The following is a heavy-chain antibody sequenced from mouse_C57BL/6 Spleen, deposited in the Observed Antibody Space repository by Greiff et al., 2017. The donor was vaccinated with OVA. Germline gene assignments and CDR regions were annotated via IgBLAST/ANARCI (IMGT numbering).Heavy chain of an antibody. Sequence: VQLQQPGAELVMPGASVKLSCKASGYTFTSYWMHWVKQRPGQGLEWIGEIDPSDSYTNYNQKFKGKSTLTVDKSSSTAYMQLSSLTSEDSAVYYCARYWDGYFDYWGQGTTLTVSS. V-gene: IGHV1-69*01. CDR2: IDPSDSYT. CDR1: GYTFTSYW. CDR3: ARYWDGYFDY. D-gene: IGHD4-1*01. J-gene: IGHJ2*01.